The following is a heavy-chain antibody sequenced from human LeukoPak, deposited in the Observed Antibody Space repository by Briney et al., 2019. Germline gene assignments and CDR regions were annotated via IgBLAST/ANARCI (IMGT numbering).Heavy chain of an antibody. CDR1: GGSVSSGGYY. Sequence: PSETLSLTCTVSGGSVSSGGYYWSWIRQHPGKGLEWIGYIYYSGSTYYNPSLKSRVTISVDTSKNQFPLKLSSVTAADTAVYYCARDSVPIRSSSRVNYVPYYYYGMDVWGQGTTVTVPS. V-gene: IGHV4-31*03. CDR2: IYYSGST. D-gene: IGHD2-2*01. CDR3: ARDSVPIRSSSRVNYVPYYYYGMDV. J-gene: IGHJ6*02.